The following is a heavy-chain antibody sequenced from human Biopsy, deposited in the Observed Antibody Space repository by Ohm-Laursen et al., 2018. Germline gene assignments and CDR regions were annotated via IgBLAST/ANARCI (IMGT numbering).Heavy chain of an antibody. V-gene: IGHV4-61*01. J-gene: IGHJ4*02. D-gene: IGHD6-19*01. Sequence: ETLSLTCTASGDSLTSGPENWSWIRQSPGQGLEYIGFIYSGGNTNYSPSLKNRVTMSVDTSKNQFYLKLYSVTAADTAVYYCARGRRTSGWPYFDNWGQGALVIVSP. CDR2: IYSGGNT. CDR1: GDSLTSGPEN. CDR3: ARGRRTSGWPYFDN.